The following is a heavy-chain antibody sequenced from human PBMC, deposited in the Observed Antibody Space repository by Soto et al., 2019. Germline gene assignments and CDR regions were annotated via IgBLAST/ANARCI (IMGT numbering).Heavy chain of an antibody. J-gene: IGHJ6*02. V-gene: IGHV3-9*01. CDR3: AKDIKRFGELSNYGMDV. CDR2: ISWNSGSI. D-gene: IGHD3-10*01. CDR1: GFTFDDYA. Sequence: EVQLVESGGGLVQPGRSLRLSCAASGFTFDDYAMHWVRQAPGKGLEWVSGISWNSGSIGYADSVKGRFTISRDNAKNSLNQQMNSLRAEDTALYYCAKDIKRFGELSNYGMDVWGQGTTVTVSS.